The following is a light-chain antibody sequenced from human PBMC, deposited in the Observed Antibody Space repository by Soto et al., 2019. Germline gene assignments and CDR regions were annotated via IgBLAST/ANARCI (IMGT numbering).Light chain of an antibody. Sequence: QSALTQPRSVSGSPGQSVTISCTGTSSDVGTYNYVSWYQQHPGKAPKLMIYDVSQRPSGVPDRLSGSKSGNTASLTISGLQAEDESDYYCCSYAGNYTSVFGGGTKVTVL. CDR1: SSDVGTYNY. CDR2: DVS. J-gene: IGLJ2*01. CDR3: CSYAGNYTSV. V-gene: IGLV2-11*01.